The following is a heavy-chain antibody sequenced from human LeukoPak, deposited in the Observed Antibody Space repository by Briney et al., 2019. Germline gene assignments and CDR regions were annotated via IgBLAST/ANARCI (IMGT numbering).Heavy chain of an antibody. CDR2: IGTSSGAI. D-gene: IGHD3-10*01. V-gene: IGHV3-48*02. CDR3: AKYGSGTYYNGLH. Sequence: PGGSLRLSCSASGFTFSTYNMNWVRQAPGKGLEWVSFIGTSSGAIYYADSVKGRFTISRDNARKSLYLQMNSLRDEDTALYYCAKYGSGTYYNGLHWGQGTLVTVSS. CDR1: GFTFSTYN. J-gene: IGHJ4*02.